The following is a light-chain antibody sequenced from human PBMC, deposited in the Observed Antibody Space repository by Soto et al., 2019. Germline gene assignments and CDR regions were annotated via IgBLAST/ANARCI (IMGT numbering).Light chain of an antibody. J-gene: IGKJ3*01. Sequence: DIQMTQSPSSLSASIGDRVTITCRASQRINSYLNWYQQKPGTAPKLLIYAASNLQSGVPSRFSGSGSGTDFNLNISSLQPEDFATYYCQQIYSGPPTFGPGTNVDIK. CDR2: AAS. CDR3: QQIYSGPPT. V-gene: IGKV1-39*01. CDR1: QRINSY.